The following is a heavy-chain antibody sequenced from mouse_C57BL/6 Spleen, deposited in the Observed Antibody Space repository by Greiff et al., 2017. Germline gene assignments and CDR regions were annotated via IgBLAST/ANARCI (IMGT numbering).Heavy chain of an antibody. J-gene: IGHJ2*01. CDR2: IDPETGGT. Sequence: VQLQQPGAELVRPGASVTLSCKASGYTFTDYDMHWVKQTPVHGLEWIGTIDPETGGTAYNQKFKGKAILTVDKSSSTAYMELRSLTSEDSAVYYSTSDCSNGSDYFDYWGQGTTLTVSS. V-gene: IGHV1-15*01. D-gene: IGHD6-1*01. CDR3: TSDCSNGSDYFDY. CDR1: GYTFTDYD.